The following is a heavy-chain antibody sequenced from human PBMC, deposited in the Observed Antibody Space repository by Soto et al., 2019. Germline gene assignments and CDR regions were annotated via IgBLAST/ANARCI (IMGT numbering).Heavy chain of an antibody. CDR2: INPSDGTT. CDR1: GYTFTTYF. J-gene: IGHJ4*02. Sequence: QVQLVQSGAEVKKPGASVKVSCKASGYTFTTYFMQWVRQAPGQGLAWVGIINPSDGTTSYAQKFQSRVTITRDTSMSKVYMDLSNMRSEDTAVYYCETSLQLRKGWAFDHWGQGTLVTVSA. CDR3: ETSLQLRKGWAFDH. V-gene: IGHV1-46*01. D-gene: IGHD1-7*01.